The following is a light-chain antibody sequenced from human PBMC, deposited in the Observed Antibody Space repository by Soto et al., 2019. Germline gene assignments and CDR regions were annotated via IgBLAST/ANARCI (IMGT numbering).Light chain of an antibody. CDR2: GAS. Sequence: EILVAQSPATLSVSPWAIATLPCRASQSVSSNLAWYQQKPGQAPRLLIYGASTRATGIPARFSGSGSGTEFTLTISSLQSEDFAVYYCQQYNNWPLTFGGGTKVDIK. J-gene: IGKJ4*01. V-gene: IGKV3-15*01. CDR3: QQYNNWPLT. CDR1: QSVSSN.